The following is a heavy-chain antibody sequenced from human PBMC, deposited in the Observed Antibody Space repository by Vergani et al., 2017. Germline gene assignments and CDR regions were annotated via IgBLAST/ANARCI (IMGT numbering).Heavy chain of an antibody. CDR1: GYIFSNFW. V-gene: IGHV5-51*01. CDR3: ADGGHGSENGGALQL. J-gene: IGHJ3*01. Sequence: EKQLVQSGSETKKPGESVKISCQAFGYIFSNFWIGWVRQRPGRGLEWMGIIYPGDSEVKSNPTFRGQVIFSVDTSVNTAYLQWRSLQASDTATYFWADGGHGSENGGALQLWGQGTNITVSS. D-gene: IGHD3-10*01. CDR2: IYPGDSEV.